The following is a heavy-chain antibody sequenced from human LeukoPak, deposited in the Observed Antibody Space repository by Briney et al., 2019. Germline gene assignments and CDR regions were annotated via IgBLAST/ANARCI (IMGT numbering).Heavy chain of an antibody. CDR2: ISASSSTI. J-gene: IGHJ3*02. V-gene: IGHV3-48*04. CDR1: GFTFSTYS. D-gene: IGHD3-22*01. CDR3: ARCCVYDSSGYYSTDAFDI. Sequence: GGSLRLSCAASGFTFSTYSMNWVRQAPGKGLEWVSYISASSSTICYAESVEGRFTISRDNAKNSLYLQVNSLRAEDTAVYYCARCCVYDSSGYYSTDAFDIWGQGTMVTVSS.